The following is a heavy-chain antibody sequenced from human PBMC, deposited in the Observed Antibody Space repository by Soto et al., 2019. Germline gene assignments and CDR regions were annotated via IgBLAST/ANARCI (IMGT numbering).Heavy chain of an antibody. J-gene: IGHJ5*02. CDR1: GDSVTSDDSY. Sequence: QLRLQESGPGLVKPSGTLSLTCTVSGDSVTSDDSYWGWIRRPPGQGLEWIGTISHTGETFYNPHRNSRHTMSLEGSKNQFSLKLAYMTAEDAGVFFCARQMRVPIPHFGWLSPLTSWGQGILVTVSS. V-gene: IGHV4-39*01. CDR2: ISHTGET. D-gene: IGHD3-9*01. CDR3: ARQMRVPIPHFGWLSPLTS.